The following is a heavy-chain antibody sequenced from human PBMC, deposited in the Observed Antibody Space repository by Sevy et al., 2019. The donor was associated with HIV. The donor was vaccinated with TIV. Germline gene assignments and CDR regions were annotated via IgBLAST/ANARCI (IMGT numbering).Heavy chain of an antibody. CDR1: GFTFSGSA. D-gene: IGHD6-6*01. V-gene: IGHV3-73*01. CDR2: IRSKANSYAT. J-gene: IGHJ4*02. Sequence: GGSLRLSCAASGFTFSGSAMHWVRQASGKGLEWVGRIRSKANSYATAYAASVKGRFTIPRDDSKNTAYLQMNSLKTEDTAVYYCTRPYSSSEDYWGQGTLVTVSS. CDR3: TRPYSSSEDY.